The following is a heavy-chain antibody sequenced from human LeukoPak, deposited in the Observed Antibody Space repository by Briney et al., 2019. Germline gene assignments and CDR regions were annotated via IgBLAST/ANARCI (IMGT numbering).Heavy chain of an antibody. CDR1: GGSSPTTRSY. J-gene: IGHJ5*02. D-gene: IGHD3-10*01. CDR2: VYYFGNA. V-gene: IGHV4-39*01. CDR3: ATQKEGSYSES. Sequence: SETLSLTCCVSGGSSPTTRSYWGWIRQSPGMGLEWIGSVYYFGNAYYRPSLMSRATISIDTSKKRIHLNLTSVTARDTGIYYCATQKEGSYSESWGQGTLVTVSA.